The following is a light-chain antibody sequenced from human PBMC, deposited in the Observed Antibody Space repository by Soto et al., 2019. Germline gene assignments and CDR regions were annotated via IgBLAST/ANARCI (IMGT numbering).Light chain of an antibody. V-gene: IGKV3-11*01. CDR3: QQHSNWPT. CDR2: DAS. CDR1: HSVITY. J-gene: IGKJ4*01. Sequence: EIVLTQSPATLSLSPGERATLSCRASHSVITYLAWYQQKPGQAPRLLIYDASNRATGLPARFSGSGSGTAFPLTISSLEPEDFAVYCCQQHSNWPTFGGGTKVEIK.